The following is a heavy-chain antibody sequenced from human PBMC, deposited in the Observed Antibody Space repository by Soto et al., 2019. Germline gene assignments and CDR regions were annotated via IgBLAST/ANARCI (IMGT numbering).Heavy chain of an antibody. Sequence: PSETLSLTCTVSGGSINSSSYYWSWIRQPPGKGLEWIGSIYYSGSTNYNPSLKSRVTISVDTSRNQFSLQLSSVTAADTAVYYCARGNFVGGAAYWGQGTLVTVSS. CDR3: ARGNFVGGAAY. CDR1: GGSINSSSYY. V-gene: IGHV4-61*01. D-gene: IGHD1-26*01. J-gene: IGHJ4*02. CDR2: IYYSGST.